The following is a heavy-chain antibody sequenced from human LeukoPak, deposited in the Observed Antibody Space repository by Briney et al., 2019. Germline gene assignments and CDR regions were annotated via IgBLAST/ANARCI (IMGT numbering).Heavy chain of an antibody. J-gene: IGHJ4*02. CDR1: GFTFSSYG. V-gene: IGHV3-30*03. Sequence: PGGSLRLSCAASGFTFSSYGMHWVRQAPAKGLEWVAVISYDGSYKYYADSVKGRFTISRDNSKNTLYLQMNSLRAEDTAVYYCATPRIAVAGTDLDFWGQGTLVTVSS. D-gene: IGHD6-19*01. CDR2: ISYDGSYK. CDR3: ATPRIAVAGTDLDF.